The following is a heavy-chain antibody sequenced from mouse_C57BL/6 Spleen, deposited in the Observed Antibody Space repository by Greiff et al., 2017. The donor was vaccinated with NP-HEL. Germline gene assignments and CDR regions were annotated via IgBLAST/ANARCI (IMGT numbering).Heavy chain of an antibody. CDR3: ARTKNYYAMDY. CDR2: IYPRSGNT. Sequence: VQVVESGAELARPGASVKLSCKASGYTFTSYGISWVKQRTGQGLEWIGEIYPRSGNTYYNEKFKGKATLTADKSSSTAYMELRSLTSEDSAVYFCARTKNYYAMDYWGQGTSVTVSS. V-gene: IGHV1-81*01. J-gene: IGHJ4*01. CDR1: GYTFTSYG.